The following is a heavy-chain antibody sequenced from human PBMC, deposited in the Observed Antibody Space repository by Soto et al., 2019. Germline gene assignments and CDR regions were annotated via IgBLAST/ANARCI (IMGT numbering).Heavy chain of an antibody. V-gene: IGHV3-53*01. CDR2: LYRGGRI. D-gene: IGHD5-18*01. CDR1: GFTVSDNY. CDR3: AKSDPGYAYGLNV. J-gene: IGHJ6*02. Sequence: EAQLVESGGGLIQPGGSLRLSCAASGFTVSDNYITWVRQAPGKGLEWVSLLYRGGRIYYADSVMGRFTISRDTSKNTLYLQMNSLRTEDTAVYYCAKSDPGYAYGLNVWGQGTTGTVSS.